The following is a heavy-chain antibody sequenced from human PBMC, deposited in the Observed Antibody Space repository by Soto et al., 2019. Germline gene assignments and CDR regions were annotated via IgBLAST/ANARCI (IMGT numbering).Heavy chain of an antibody. CDR3: GRAFDRSGLY. V-gene: IGHV1-46*01. J-gene: IGHJ4*02. Sequence: GALVKVCCKDSGYTFRNYYIHWVRQAPGQGLEWMGLINPSGGATSYSQRFQGRVTITKDSSTSTVYMELSSLGSEDTAVYYCGRAFDRSGLYWGQGTLVTVSS. CDR2: INPSGGAT. D-gene: IGHD3-22*01. CDR1: GYTFRNYY.